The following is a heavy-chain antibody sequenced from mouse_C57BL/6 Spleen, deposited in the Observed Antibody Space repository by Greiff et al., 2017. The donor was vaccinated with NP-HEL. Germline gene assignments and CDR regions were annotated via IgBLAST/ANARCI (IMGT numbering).Heavy chain of an antibody. CDR2: IYPGDGDT. J-gene: IGHJ2*01. CDR3: AREYYGPFDY. D-gene: IGHD1-1*01. V-gene: IGHV1-80*01. CDR1: GYAFSSYW. Sequence: VQLQQSGAELVKPGASVKISCKASGYAFSSYWMNWVKQRPGKGLEWIGQIYPGDGDTKYNGKFKGKATLTADKSSSTANMQLSILTSEDSAVEFSAREYYGPFDYWGQGTTLTVSS.